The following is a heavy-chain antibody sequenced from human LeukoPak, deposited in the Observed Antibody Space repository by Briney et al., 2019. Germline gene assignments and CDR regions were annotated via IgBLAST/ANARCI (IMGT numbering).Heavy chain of an antibody. CDR2: IRYDENNK. V-gene: IGHV3-30*02. CDR3: AKDGLYDILTGYYTLHDY. D-gene: IGHD3-9*01. CDR1: GFTFSSYG. Sequence: GGSLRLSCAASGFTFSSYGMHWVRQAPGKGLEWVAFIRYDENNKYYADSVKGRFTISRDNSKNTLYLQMNSLRAEDTAVYYCAKDGLYDILTGYYTLHDYWGQGTLVTVSS. J-gene: IGHJ4*02.